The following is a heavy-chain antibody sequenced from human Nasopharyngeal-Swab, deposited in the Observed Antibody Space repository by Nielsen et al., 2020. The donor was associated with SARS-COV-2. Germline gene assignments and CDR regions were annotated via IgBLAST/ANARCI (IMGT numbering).Heavy chain of an antibody. J-gene: IGHJ4*02. D-gene: IGHD5-12*01. CDR2: ITSGNSV. Sequence: GGLLRPSFAPSGFPFSPYTMTWFRQAPGKGLHGFSYITSGNSVQYADTVRGRFTISRDNAKNSLYLQMNSLTAEDTAVYYSARGRGGGYGDYWGQGTLVTVSS. V-gene: IGHV3-48*04. CDR3: ARGRGGGYGDY. CDR1: GFPFSPYT.